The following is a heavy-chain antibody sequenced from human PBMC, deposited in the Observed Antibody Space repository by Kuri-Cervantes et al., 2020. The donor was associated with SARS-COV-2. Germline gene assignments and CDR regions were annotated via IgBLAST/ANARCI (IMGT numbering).Heavy chain of an antibody. Sequence: ASVKVSCKASGYTFTSYDINWVRQATGQGLEWMGWMNPNSGNTGYAQKFQGGVTITRNTSISTAYMELSSLRSEDTAVYYCARGPTFPYYYYMDVWGKGTTVTVSS. CDR1: GYTFTSYD. J-gene: IGHJ6*03. CDR2: MNPNSGNT. CDR3: ARGPTFPYYYYMDV. V-gene: IGHV1-8*03.